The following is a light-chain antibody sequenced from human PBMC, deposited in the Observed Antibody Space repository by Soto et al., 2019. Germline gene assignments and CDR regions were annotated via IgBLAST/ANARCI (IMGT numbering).Light chain of an antibody. CDR2: GAS. J-gene: IGKJ1*01. CDR3: QQYDNWPWT. CDR1: HSVNSH. V-gene: IGKV3-15*01. Sequence: MMMTQSPATLSVSPGERVTLSCRTSHSVNSHVAWYQQKPSQAPRLLIHGASTRAPGFPARFSGSGSGTDFTLTISSLQSEDFAVYYCQQYDNWPWTFGQGTKVDI.